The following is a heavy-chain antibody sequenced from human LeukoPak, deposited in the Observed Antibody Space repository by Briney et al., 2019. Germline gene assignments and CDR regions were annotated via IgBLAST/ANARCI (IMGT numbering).Heavy chain of an antibody. V-gene: IGHV3-53*01. D-gene: IGHD6-19*01. CDR2: IYSGGST. Sequence: GGSLRLSCAASGFTVSSNYMTWVRQAPGKGLEWVSVIYSGGSTYYADSVKGRFTISRDNSKNTLHLQMDSLRAEDTAIYYCTKDRRQWVVPYFDSWGQGTVVTVSS. J-gene: IGHJ4*02. CDR3: TKDRRQWVVPYFDS. CDR1: GFTVSSNY.